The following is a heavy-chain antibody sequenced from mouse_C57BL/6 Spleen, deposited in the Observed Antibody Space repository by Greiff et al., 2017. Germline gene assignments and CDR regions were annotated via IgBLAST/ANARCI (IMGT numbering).Heavy chain of an antibody. CDR3: ARNFLDYYGSSYTFWYFDV. CDR2: IWTGGGT. J-gene: IGHJ1*03. Sequence: QLQESGPGLVAPSQSLSITCTVSGFSLTSYAISWVRQPPGKGLEWLGVIWTGGGTNYNSALKSRLSISKDNSKSQVFLKMNSLQTDDTARYYCARNFLDYYGSSYTFWYFDVWGTGTTVTVSS. V-gene: IGHV2-9-1*01. CDR1: GFSLTSYA. D-gene: IGHD1-1*01.